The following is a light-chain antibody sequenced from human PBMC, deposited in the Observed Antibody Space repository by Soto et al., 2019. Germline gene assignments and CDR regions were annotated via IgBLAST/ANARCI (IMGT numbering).Light chain of an antibody. CDR2: WAS. Sequence: DIVMTQSPDSLAVSLGERATINCKSSQSVLYSSNNKNYLAWYQQKPGQPPKLLIYWASTRESGVPDRFSGSGSVTDFTLTISSLQAEDVAVYYCQQYYSTPFTFGPGTKVYIK. J-gene: IGKJ3*01. V-gene: IGKV4-1*01. CDR1: QSVLYSSNNKNY. CDR3: QQYYSTPFT.